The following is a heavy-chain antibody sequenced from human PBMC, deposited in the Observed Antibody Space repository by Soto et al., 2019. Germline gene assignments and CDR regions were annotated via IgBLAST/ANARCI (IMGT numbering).Heavy chain of an antibody. J-gene: IGHJ4*02. V-gene: IGHV2-5*02. D-gene: IGHD6-19*01. Sequence: QITLKESGPTLVKPTQTLTLTCTFSGFSLSDSAVGVNWIRQPPGKPLEWLALIYWDDTKHDISSLRDRLTLTTDPSKHLVVITMTHMPPVDTATYYCAHGSGWLSAQWGQGTLVSVSS. CDR3: AHGSGWLSAQ. CDR1: GFSLSDSAVG. CDR2: IYWDDTK.